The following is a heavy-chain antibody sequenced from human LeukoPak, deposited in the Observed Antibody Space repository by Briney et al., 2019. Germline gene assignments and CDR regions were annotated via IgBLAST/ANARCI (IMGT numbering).Heavy chain of an antibody. J-gene: IGHJ3*02. CDR1: GFTFSSYS. CDR2: ISSSLNYI. CDR3: ARGIRDIVLMVYAHGAFDI. D-gene: IGHD2-8*01. Sequence: PGGSLRLSCAASGFTFSSYSMNWVRQAPGKGLEWVSSISSSLNYIYYADSVKGRFTISRDNAKNSLYLQMNSLRAEDTAVYYCARGIRDIVLMVYAHGAFDIWGQGTMVTVSS. V-gene: IGHV3-21*01.